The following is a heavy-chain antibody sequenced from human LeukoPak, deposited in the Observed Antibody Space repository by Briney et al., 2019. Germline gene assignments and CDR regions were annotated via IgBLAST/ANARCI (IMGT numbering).Heavy chain of an antibody. CDR1: GFTFSGYG. J-gene: IGHJ4*02. Sequence: GGSLRLSCTASGFTFSGYGMHWVRQAPGKGLEWVAFIRYDGNNKYYADSVKGRFTISRDNSKNPLYLQMNSLRAEDTAVYYCAKDMGGHQGVFDYWGQGTLVTVSS. D-gene: IGHD3-16*01. V-gene: IGHV3-30*02. CDR3: AKDMGGHQGVFDY. CDR2: IRYDGNNK.